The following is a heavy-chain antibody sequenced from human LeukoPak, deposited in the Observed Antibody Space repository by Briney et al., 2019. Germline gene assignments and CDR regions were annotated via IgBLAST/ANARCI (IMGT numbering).Heavy chain of an antibody. CDR3: ARAKPAPYCSGGSCYGFDY. CDR1: GFTVSSNY. V-gene: IGHV3-53*04. Sequence: GGSLRLSCAASGFTVSSNYMSWVRQALGKGLEWVSVIYSGGSTYYADSVKGRFTISRHNSKNTLYLQMNSLRAEDTAVYYCARAKPAPYCSGGSCYGFDYWGQGTLVTVSS. J-gene: IGHJ4*02. D-gene: IGHD2-15*01. CDR2: IYSGGST.